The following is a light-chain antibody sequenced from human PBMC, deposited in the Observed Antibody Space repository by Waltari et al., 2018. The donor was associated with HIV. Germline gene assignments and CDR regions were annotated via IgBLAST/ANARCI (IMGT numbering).Light chain of an antibody. CDR3: MQSLETSIT. J-gene: IGKJ5*01. V-gene: IGKV2-28*01. CDR1: QSRQYDDGYTY. CDR2: LNS. Sequence: DIVLTQSPLSLSVTPGETASVSCTSGQSRQYDDGYTYLDWYLQRPGHSPRRLIALNSNRASGVPDRFSASGSGTNFTLKISRVEPEDVGIYSCMQSLETSITFGQGTRLEI.